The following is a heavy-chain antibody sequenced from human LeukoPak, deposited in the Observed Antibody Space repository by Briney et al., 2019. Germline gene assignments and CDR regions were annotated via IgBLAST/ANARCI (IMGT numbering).Heavy chain of an antibody. D-gene: IGHD3-3*01. Sequence: GASVKVSCKASGYTFTSYDINWVRQATGQGLEWMGWMNPNSGNTGYAQKFQGRVTMTRNTSISTAYMELRSLRSDDTAVYYCAKNYRNYDFWSGDRYFDLWGRGTLVTVSS. J-gene: IGHJ2*01. CDR1: GYTFTSYD. CDR2: MNPNSGNT. CDR3: AKNYRNYDFWSGDRYFDL. V-gene: IGHV1-8*01.